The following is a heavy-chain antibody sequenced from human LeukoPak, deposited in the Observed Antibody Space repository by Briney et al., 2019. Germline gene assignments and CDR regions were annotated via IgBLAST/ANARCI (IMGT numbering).Heavy chain of an antibody. V-gene: IGHV4-39*01. CDR1: GGSISSSSYY. D-gene: IGHD2-15*01. J-gene: IGHJ5*02. CDR3: ARQMGGSPLSDP. CDR2: IYYSGST. Sequence: KSSETLSLTCTVSGGSISSSSYYWGWIRQPPGKGLEWIGSIYYSGSTYYNPSLKSRVTISVDTSKNQFSLKLSSVTAADTAVYYCARQMGGSPLSDPWGQGTLVTVSS.